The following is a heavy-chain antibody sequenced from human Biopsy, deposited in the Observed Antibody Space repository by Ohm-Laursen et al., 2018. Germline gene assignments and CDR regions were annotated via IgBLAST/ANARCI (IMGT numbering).Heavy chain of an antibody. J-gene: IGHJ3*01. CDR1: GYTFTGYY. Sequence: ASVKVSCKTSGYTFTGYYPHWVRQAPGQGLEWMGWVNPDSGVTNFALKVQDRVTMTRDTSLNTAYLELSRLTSHDTAVYYCAKSHCSNPNCPDHALDVWGQGTVVTVTS. CDR3: AKSHCSNPNCPDHALDV. CDR2: VNPDSGVT. V-gene: IGHV1-2*02. D-gene: IGHD2-8*01.